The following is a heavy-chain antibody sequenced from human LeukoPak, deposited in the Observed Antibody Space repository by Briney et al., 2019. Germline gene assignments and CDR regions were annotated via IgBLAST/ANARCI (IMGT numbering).Heavy chain of an antibody. Sequence: GGSLRLSCAASGFTFSDYYMSWIRQAPGKGLEWVSYISSSSSYTNYADSVKGRFTISRDNAKNSLYLQMNSLRAKDTAVYYCARDGAAAAGTFWFDPWGQGTLVTVSS. J-gene: IGHJ5*02. D-gene: IGHD6-13*01. CDR2: ISSSSSYT. CDR3: ARDGAAAAGTFWFDP. CDR1: GFTFSDYY. V-gene: IGHV3-11*06.